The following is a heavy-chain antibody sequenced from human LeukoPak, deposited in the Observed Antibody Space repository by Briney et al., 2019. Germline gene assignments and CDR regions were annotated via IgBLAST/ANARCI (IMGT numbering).Heavy chain of an antibody. J-gene: IGHJ6*02. CDR2: IKKDGSVK. Sequence: GGSLRLSCVASGFSFSDSWMSWVRQAPGKGLEWVADIKKDGSVKEYVDSVKGRITISRDNAKNSLYLQMDSLRAEDTAVYYCATYTHWVAGDVWGQGTTVSVSS. CDR3: ATYTHWVAGDV. V-gene: IGHV3-7*01. D-gene: IGHD7-27*01. CDR1: GFSFSDSW.